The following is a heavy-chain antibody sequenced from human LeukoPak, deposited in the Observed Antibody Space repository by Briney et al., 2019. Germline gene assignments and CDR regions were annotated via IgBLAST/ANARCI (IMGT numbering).Heavy chain of an antibody. Sequence: GGSLRLSCAASGFRFSDFAMSWVRQAPAKGLECVSVISASGGRTYSAESVKARFTISRDNSKNTLYLEMTSLTADDTAVYYCAKGHSDFGTGFDLWGQGTLVTVS. CDR3: AKGHSDFGTGFDL. D-gene: IGHD4-17*01. CDR1: GFRFSDFA. J-gene: IGHJ4*02. CDR2: ISASGGRT. V-gene: IGHV3-23*01.